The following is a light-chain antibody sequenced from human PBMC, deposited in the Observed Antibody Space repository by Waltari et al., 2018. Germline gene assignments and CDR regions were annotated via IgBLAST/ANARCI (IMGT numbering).Light chain of an antibody. J-gene: IGLJ2*01. V-gene: IGLV1-44*01. Sequence: QSELPQPPSASGTPGQRVHISCSGSGSNTRSSNVRWYRQLPGPAPKLLIYSNDQRPLGVPDRFSGSKSNTSASLAIIGLQSEDEADYYCATWDDSRNGGVFGGGTKLTVL. CDR2: SND. CDR1: GSNTRSSN. CDR3: ATWDDSRNGGV.